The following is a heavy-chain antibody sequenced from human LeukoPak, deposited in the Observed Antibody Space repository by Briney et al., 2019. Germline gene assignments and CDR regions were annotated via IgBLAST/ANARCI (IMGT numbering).Heavy chain of an antibody. J-gene: IGHJ4*02. Sequence: SVKVSCKASGGTFSSYAISWVRQAPGQGLEWMGGIIPIFGTANYAQKFQGRVTITTDESTSTAYRELSSLRSEDTAVYYCARYYGSGSPFDYWGQGTLVTVSS. V-gene: IGHV1-69*05. D-gene: IGHD3-10*01. CDR3: ARYYGSGSPFDY. CDR2: IIPIFGTA. CDR1: GGTFSSYA.